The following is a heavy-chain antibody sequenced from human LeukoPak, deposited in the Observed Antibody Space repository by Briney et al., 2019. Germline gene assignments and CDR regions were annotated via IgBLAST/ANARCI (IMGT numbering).Heavy chain of an antibody. Sequence: GGSLRLSCAASGFTFSSYEMNWVRQAPGKGLEWVSYISSSGSTIYYADSVKSRFTISRDNAKNSLYLQMNSLRAEDTAVYYCARGVVAGDAFDIWGQGTMVTVSS. V-gene: IGHV3-48*03. J-gene: IGHJ3*02. CDR3: ARGVVAGDAFDI. D-gene: IGHD6-19*01. CDR2: ISSSGSTI. CDR1: GFTFSSYE.